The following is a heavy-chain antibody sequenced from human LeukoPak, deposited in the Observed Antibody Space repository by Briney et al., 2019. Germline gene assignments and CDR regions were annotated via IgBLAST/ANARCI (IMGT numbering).Heavy chain of an antibody. CDR2: IYDSGST. V-gene: IGHV4-39*07. CDR1: GGSIRSSYYY. D-gene: IGHD6-13*01. J-gene: IGHJ6*02. Sequence: PSETLSLTCTVSGGSIRSSYYYWGWIRQPPGKGLEWIGSIYDSGSTNYNPSLKSRVTISVDTSKNQFSLKLSSVTAADTAVYYCARMRIAAAGTADYGMDVWGQGTTVTVSS. CDR3: ARMRIAAAGTADYGMDV.